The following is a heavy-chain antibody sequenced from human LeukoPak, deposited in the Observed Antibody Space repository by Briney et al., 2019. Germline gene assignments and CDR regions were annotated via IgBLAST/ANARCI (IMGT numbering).Heavy chain of an antibody. CDR3: ARSLAAAGPYYYYYYMDV. J-gene: IGHJ6*03. Sequence: GGSLTLSCAASGFTVSSNYMSWVRQAPGKGLEWVSVIYSGGSTYYADSVKGRFTISRDNSKNTLYLQMNSLRAEDTAVYYCARSLAAAGPYYYYYYMDVWGKGTTVTVSS. CDR2: IYSGGST. V-gene: IGHV3-53*01. CDR1: GFTVSSNY. D-gene: IGHD6-13*01.